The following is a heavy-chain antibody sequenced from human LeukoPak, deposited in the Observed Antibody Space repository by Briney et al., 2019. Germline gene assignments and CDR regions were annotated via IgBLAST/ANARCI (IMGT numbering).Heavy chain of an antibody. D-gene: IGHD6-13*01. Sequence: PGGSLRLSCTASGFAFGDYAMSWFRQAPGKGLEWVGFIRSKAYGGTTEYAASVKGRFTISRDDSKSIAYLQMNSLKTEDTAVYYCTRKRLAAAGRGYFDYWGQGTLVTVSS. J-gene: IGHJ4*02. CDR1: GFAFGDYA. CDR3: TRKRLAAAGRGYFDY. V-gene: IGHV3-49*03. CDR2: IRSKAYGGTT.